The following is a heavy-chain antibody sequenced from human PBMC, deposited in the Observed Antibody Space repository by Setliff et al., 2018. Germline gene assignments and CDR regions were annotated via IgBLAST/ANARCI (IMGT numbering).Heavy chain of an antibody. J-gene: IGHJ4*02. D-gene: IGHD3-10*01. CDR3: VLWFPNLPLF. CDR1: GYIFAGYY. CDR2: INPISGGA. Sequence: ASVKVSCKASGYIFAGYYMHWVRQTPGQGLEWMGWINPISGGANYAQKFQGRVTMTRDPSITTAYMELSRLTSDDTAVYYCVLWFPNLPLFWGPGTLVTVSS. V-gene: IGHV1-2*02.